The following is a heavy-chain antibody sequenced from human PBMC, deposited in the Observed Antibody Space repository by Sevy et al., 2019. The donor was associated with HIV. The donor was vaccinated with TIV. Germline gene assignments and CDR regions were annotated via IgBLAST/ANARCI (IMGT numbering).Heavy chain of an antibody. J-gene: IGHJ6*02. CDR2: ISAYNGNT. V-gene: IGHV1-18*01. D-gene: IGHD3-16*02. CDR1: GYTFTSYG. Sequence: ASVKVSCKASGYTFTSYGISWVRQAPGQGLEWMGWISAYNGNTNYARKLQGRVTMTKDTSTSTAYMGLRSLRSDDPGVYYCARDLVEYVWVSYRNNYYYGMDVWGQGTTVTVSS. CDR3: ARDLVEYVWVSYRNNYYYGMDV.